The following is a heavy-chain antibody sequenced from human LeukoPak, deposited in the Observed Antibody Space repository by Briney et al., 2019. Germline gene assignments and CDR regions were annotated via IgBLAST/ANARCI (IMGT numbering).Heavy chain of an antibody. Sequence: MSSETLSLTCTVSGGSISSGDYYWSWIRQPPGKGLEWIGYIYYTGSTYYNPSLKSRVSISVDTSKNQFSLKMRSVTAADTAVYYCARRRYYDGSGYLEWGQGTLLSVSS. J-gene: IGHJ1*01. CDR3: ARRRYYDGSGYLE. D-gene: IGHD3-22*01. V-gene: IGHV4-30-4*08. CDR1: GGSISSGDYY. CDR2: IYYTGST.